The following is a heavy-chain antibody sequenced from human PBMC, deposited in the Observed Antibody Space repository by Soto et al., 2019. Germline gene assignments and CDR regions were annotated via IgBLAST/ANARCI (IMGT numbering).Heavy chain of an antibody. CDR3: ASAAVTGAAGLDF. CDR1: GYTFSGFY. D-gene: IGHD6-19*01. J-gene: IGHJ4*02. V-gene: IGHV1-2*02. CDR2: INPNSGGT. Sequence: ASVKVSCKASGYTFSGFYMHWVRQAPGQGLEWMGWINPNSGGTKSAEKFQGRVTMTRDTSISTAYMELSRLTSDDTAVYYCASAAVTGAAGLDFWGQGTQVTVSS.